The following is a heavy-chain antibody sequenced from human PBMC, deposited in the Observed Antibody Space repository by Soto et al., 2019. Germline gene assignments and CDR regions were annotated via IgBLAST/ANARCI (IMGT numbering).Heavy chain of an antibody. V-gene: IGHV1-8*01. Sequence: QVQLVQSGAEVKKPGASVKVSCTFTSYDINWVRQATGQGLEWMGWMNPNSGNTRYAQKFQGRVTMTRNTSKFTAYMEVSSLRSEDTAVYYCARGPGSSDWRFSYYYMDVWGQGTTVTVSS. CDR2: MNPNSGNT. CDR1: FTSYD. CDR3: ARGPGSSDWRFSYYYMDV. D-gene: IGHD6-19*01. J-gene: IGHJ6*02.